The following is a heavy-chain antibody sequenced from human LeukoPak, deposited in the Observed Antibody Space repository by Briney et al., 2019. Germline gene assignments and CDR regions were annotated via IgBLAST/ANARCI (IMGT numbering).Heavy chain of an antibody. J-gene: IGHJ4*02. CDR3: ARMVRGDPDY. CDR2: ISGSGGTT. Sequence: GGSLRLSCAASGFTFSSYAMSWVRQAPGKGLEWVSAISGSGGTTYYADSVKGRFTISRDNSKNTLYLQMNSLRAEDTAVYYYARMVRGDPDYWGQGTLVTVSS. V-gene: IGHV3-23*01. CDR1: GFTFSSYA. D-gene: IGHD3-10*01.